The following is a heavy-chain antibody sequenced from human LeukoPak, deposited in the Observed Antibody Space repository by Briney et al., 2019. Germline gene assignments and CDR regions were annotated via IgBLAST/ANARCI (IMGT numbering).Heavy chain of an antibody. Sequence: VASVKVSCKASGGTFSSYAISWVRQAPGQGLEWMGRIIPILGIANYAQKFQGRVTITADKSTSTAYMELSSLRSEDTAVYYCARGTVCGSGGKCSGSWYYDYWGQGTLVTVSS. CDR1: GGTFSSYA. J-gene: IGHJ4*02. V-gene: IGHV1-69*04. CDR3: ARGTVCGSGGKCSGSWYYDY. CDR2: IIPILGIA. D-gene: IGHD6-13*01.